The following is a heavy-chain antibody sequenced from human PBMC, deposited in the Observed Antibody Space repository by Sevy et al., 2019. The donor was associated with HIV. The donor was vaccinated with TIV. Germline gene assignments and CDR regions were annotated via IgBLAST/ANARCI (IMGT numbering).Heavy chain of an antibody. D-gene: IGHD2-2*01. CDR1: GGSISSYY. CDR2: IYYSGST. Sequence: SETLSLTCTVSGGSISSYYWSWIRQPPGKGLEWIGYIYYSGSTNYNPSLKSRVTISVGTSKNQFSLKLSSVTAADTAVYYCARLGWGYCSSTSCSRGYYYYYMDVWGKGTTVTVSS. CDR3: ARLGWGYCSSTSCSRGYYYYYMDV. J-gene: IGHJ6*03. V-gene: IGHV4-59*08.